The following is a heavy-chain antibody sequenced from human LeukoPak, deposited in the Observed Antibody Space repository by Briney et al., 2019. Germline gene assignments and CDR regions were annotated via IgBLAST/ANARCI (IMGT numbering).Heavy chain of an antibody. V-gene: IGHV3-23*01. CDR1: GFTFSIYA. D-gene: IGHD3-10*01. CDR2: ITSRGEST. Sequence: GGSLRLSCAASGFTFSIYAMSWVRQAPGKGLQWVSSITSRGESTWYVDSVKGRFTITRDNSENTLYLQMHSLRAEDTAVYYCARDGWFGDYNWFDPWGQGTLVTVSS. J-gene: IGHJ5*02. CDR3: ARDGWFGDYNWFDP.